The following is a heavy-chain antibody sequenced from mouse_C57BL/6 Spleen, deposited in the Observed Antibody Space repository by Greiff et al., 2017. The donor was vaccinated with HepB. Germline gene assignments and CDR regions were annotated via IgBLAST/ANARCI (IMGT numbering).Heavy chain of an antibody. CDR3: ARDYGSPWFVY. J-gene: IGHJ3*01. CDR2: ISSGSSTI. CDR1: GFTFSDYG. Sequence: EVKLMESGGGLVKPGGSLKLSCAASGFTFSDYGMHWVRQAPEKGLEWVAYISSGSSTIYYADTVKGRFTISRDNAKNTLFLQMTSLRSEDTAMYYCARDYGSPWFVYWGQGTLVTVSA. V-gene: IGHV5-17*01. D-gene: IGHD1-1*01.